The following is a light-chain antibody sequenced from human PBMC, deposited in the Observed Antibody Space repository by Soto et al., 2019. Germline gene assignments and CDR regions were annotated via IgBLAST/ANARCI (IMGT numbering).Light chain of an antibody. Sequence: EIVLTQSPGTLSLFPGERATLSCRATESVSSNYLAWYQQKPGQAPRLLIYIASSRATGIQDRFSGSGSGTDFTLTISRLDPEDFAVYYCQQYGTSPWTFGQGTKVEIK. J-gene: IGKJ1*01. V-gene: IGKV3-20*01. CDR3: QQYGTSPWT. CDR2: IAS. CDR1: ESVSSNY.